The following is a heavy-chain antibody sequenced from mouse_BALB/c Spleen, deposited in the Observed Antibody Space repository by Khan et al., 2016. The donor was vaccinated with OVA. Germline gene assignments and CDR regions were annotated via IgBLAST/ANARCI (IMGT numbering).Heavy chain of an antibody. CDR1: GYSFTDYI. D-gene: IGHD1-1*01. V-gene: IGHV1-77*01. CDR2: IYPCSVTI. Sequence: QVQLQQSGPDLVKPGASVKMSCKASGYSFTDYIITWVKQRPGQGLEWIGEIYPCSVTIYYNEQFKGKATMTADKSSNKSFMQLSSLKSEDSAVXVCARRDYCSSYPGFAYWGQGTLVTVSA. J-gene: IGHJ3*01. CDR3: ARRDYCSSYPGFAY.